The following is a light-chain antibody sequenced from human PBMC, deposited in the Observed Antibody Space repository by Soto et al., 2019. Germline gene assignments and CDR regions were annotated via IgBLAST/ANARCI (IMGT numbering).Light chain of an antibody. Sequence: DIQMTQSPSSLSASVGDRVTINCRASQTITSYLNWYQHKPGKAPNLLIYATSTLQSGVPSRFSGSGYGTDFTLTISSLQPEDCATYYCQQSYSTPFTFGPGTKVDIK. J-gene: IGKJ3*01. CDR2: ATS. CDR1: QTITSY. V-gene: IGKV1-39*01. CDR3: QQSYSTPFT.